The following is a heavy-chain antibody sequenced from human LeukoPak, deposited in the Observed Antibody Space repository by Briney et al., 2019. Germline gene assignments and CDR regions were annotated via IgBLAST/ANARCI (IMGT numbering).Heavy chain of an antibody. CDR2: ISGNRGSI. CDR1: GFTFDDYA. J-gene: IGHJ4*02. V-gene: IGHV3-9*01. CDR3: AKGISPGYCSGGSCYSITFDY. Sequence: GGSLRLSCAASGFTFDDYAMHWVRQAPGKGLEWFSDISGNRGSIGYADSVKGRFTISRDNAKNSLYLQMNSLRAEDTALYYCAKGISPGYCSGGSCYSITFDYWGQGTLVTVSS. D-gene: IGHD2-15*01.